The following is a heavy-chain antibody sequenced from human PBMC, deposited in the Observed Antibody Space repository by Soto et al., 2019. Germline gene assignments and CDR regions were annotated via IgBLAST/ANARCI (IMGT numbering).Heavy chain of an antibody. D-gene: IGHD6-19*01. CDR1: GFTFSSYG. Sequence: QVQLVESGGGVVQPGRSLRLSCAASGFTFSSYGMHWVRQAPGKGLEWVAVISYDGSNKYYADSVKGRFTISRDNSKNTLYLQMNSLRAEDTAVYYCAKGHSSGWYLTRGYYFDYWGQGTLVTVSS. V-gene: IGHV3-30*18. CDR3: AKGHSSGWYLTRGYYFDY. J-gene: IGHJ4*02. CDR2: ISYDGSNK.